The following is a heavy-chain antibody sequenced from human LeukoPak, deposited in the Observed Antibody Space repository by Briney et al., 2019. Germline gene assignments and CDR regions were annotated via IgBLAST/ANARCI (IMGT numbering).Heavy chain of an antibody. Sequence: ASVKVSCKASGYTFTSYGISWVRQAPGQGLEWMGWISAYNGNTNYAQKLQGRVTMTTDTSTSTAYMELRSLRSDDTAVYYCARDLLIDDYLDGGAFDIWGQGTMVTVSS. J-gene: IGHJ3*02. V-gene: IGHV1-18*01. CDR3: ARDLLIDDYLDGGAFDI. CDR2: ISAYNGNT. CDR1: GYTFTSYG. D-gene: IGHD5-24*01.